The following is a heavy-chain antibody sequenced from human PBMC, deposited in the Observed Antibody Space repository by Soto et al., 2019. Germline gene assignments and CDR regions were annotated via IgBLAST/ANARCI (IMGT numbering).Heavy chain of an antibody. Sequence: GGSLRLSCKASGFTFTNYAMSWVRQAPGKGLEWVSGLSGPGDTYYADSVKGRFTISRDNSKNTLYLQMSSLRAEDTAGYYCAKLCLRATTITDYYYFGMDVWGQGTTVTVYS. CDR2: LSGPGDT. CDR3: AKLCLRATTITDYYYFGMDV. CDR1: GFTFTNYA. J-gene: IGHJ6*02. V-gene: IGHV3-23*01. D-gene: IGHD1-26*01.